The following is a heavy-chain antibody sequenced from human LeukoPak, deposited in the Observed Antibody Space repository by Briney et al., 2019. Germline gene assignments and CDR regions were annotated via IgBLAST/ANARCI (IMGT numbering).Heavy chain of an antibody. D-gene: IGHD2-15*01. CDR2: ISSSSSTI. Sequence: GGSLRLSCAASGFTFSSYSMNWVRQAPGKGLEWVSYISSSSSTIYYADSVKGRFTISRDNAKNSLYLQMNSLRDEDTAVYYCARGQHVVVVAATPVWSYAFDIWGQGTMVTVSS. CDR3: ARGQHVVVVAATPVWSYAFDI. J-gene: IGHJ3*02. CDR1: GFTFSSYS. V-gene: IGHV3-48*02.